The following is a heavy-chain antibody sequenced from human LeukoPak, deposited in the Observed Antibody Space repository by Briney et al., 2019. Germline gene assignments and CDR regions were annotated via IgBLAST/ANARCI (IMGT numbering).Heavy chain of an antibody. CDR3: ARGLQETLGWLKAFSAFDI. CDR1: GYTFTSYG. Sequence: ASVKVSCKASGYTFTSYGISWLRQAPGQGLEWMGWTSPYNGNTNHAQMLQGRVTMTTDTSTSTAYMELRSLRSDDTAVYYCARGLQETLGWLKAFSAFDIWGQGTMVTVSS. D-gene: IGHD5-24*01. V-gene: IGHV1-18*01. CDR2: TSPYNGNT. J-gene: IGHJ3*02.